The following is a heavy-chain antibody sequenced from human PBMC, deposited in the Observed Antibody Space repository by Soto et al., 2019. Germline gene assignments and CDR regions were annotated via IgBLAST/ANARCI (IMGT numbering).Heavy chain of an antibody. CDR1: GGTFSSYA. J-gene: IGHJ6*02. D-gene: IGHD6-19*01. CDR3: AREEYSSGWYHYKNYYYGMDV. Sequence: GASVKVSCKASGGTFSSYAISWVRQAPGQGLEWMGGIIPIFGTANYAQKFQGRVTITADESTSTAYMELSSLRSEDTAVYYCAREEYSSGWYHYKNYYYGMDVWGQGTTVTVSS. CDR2: IIPIFGTA. V-gene: IGHV1-69*13.